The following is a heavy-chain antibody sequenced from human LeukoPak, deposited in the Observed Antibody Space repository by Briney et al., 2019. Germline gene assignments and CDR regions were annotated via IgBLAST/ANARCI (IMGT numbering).Heavy chain of an antibody. CDR1: GYTFTRYY. CDR3: ARDQGWELLNAFDI. Sequence: ASVKVSCKASGYTFTRYYMHWVRQAPGQGLEWMGRINPNSGGTNYAQKFQGRVTMTRDTSISTAYMELSRLRSDDTAVYYCARDQGWELLNAFDIWGQGTMVTVSS. J-gene: IGHJ3*02. CDR2: INPNSGGT. V-gene: IGHV1-2*06. D-gene: IGHD1-26*01.